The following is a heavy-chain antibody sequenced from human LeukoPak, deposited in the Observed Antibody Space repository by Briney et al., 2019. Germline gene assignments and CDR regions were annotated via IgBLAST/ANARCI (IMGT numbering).Heavy chain of an antibody. Sequence: GGSLRLSCAASGFTFSSYSMNWVRQAPGKGLEWVSYISSSSSTIYYADSVKGRFTISRDKAKNSLYLQMNSLRAEDTAVYYCARWYSGWDAFDIWGQGTMVTVSS. D-gene: IGHD6-19*01. CDR3: ARWYSGWDAFDI. CDR2: ISSSSSTI. V-gene: IGHV3-48*01. J-gene: IGHJ3*02. CDR1: GFTFSSYS.